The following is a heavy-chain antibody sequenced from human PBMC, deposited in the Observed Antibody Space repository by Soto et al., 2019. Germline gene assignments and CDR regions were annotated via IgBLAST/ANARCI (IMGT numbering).Heavy chain of an antibody. V-gene: IGHV3-7*03. CDR1: GFTFSSYW. CDR3: ARDQGALVVVPAAEYYYYGMDV. J-gene: IGHJ6*02. D-gene: IGHD2-2*01. CDR2: IKQDGSEK. Sequence: EVQLVESGGGLVQPGGSLRLSCAASGFTFSSYWMSWVRQAPGKGLEWVANIKQDGSEKYYVDSVKGRFTISRDNAKNSLYLQMNSLRAEDTAVYYCARDQGALVVVPAAEYYYYGMDVWGQGTTVTVSS.